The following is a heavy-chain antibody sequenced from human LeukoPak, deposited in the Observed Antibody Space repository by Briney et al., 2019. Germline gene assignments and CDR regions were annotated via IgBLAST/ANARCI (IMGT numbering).Heavy chain of an antibody. CDR2: INPSGGST. CDR1: GYTFTSYY. D-gene: IGHD2-15*01. V-gene: IGHV1-46*01. Sequence: ASVKVSCKASGYTFTSYYMHWVRQAPGQGLEWMGIINPSGGSTSYAQKFQGRVTMTRDTSTSTVYMELSSLRSEDTAVYYCAGEFCSGGSCHAFDIWGQGTMVTVSS. CDR3: AGEFCSGGSCHAFDI. J-gene: IGHJ3*02.